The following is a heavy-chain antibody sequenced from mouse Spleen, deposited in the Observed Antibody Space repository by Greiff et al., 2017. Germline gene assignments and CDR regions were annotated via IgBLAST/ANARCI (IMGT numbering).Heavy chain of an antibody. D-gene: IGHD2-1*01. CDR2: ISSGGST. CDR3: AREGYGNYGDFDY. J-gene: IGHJ2*01. V-gene: IGHV5-6-5*01. Sequence: EVQGVESGGGLVKPGGSLKLSCAASGFTFSSYAMSWVRQTPEKRLEWVASISSGGSTYYPDSVKGRFTISRDNARNILYLQMSSLRSEDTAMYYCAREGYGNYGDFDYWGQGTTLTVSS. CDR1: GFTFSSYA.